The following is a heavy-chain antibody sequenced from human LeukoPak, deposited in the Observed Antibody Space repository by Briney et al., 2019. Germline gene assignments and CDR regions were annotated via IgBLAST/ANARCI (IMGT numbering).Heavy chain of an antibody. Sequence: GGSLRLSWAASGFTFSSYAMSWVRQAPGKGLEWVSAISGSGGSTYYADSVKGRFTISRDNSKNTLYLQMNSLRAEDTAVYYCAKDAFYDSSGYRYFDYWGQGTLVTVSS. CDR1: GFTFSSYA. J-gene: IGHJ4*02. CDR3: AKDAFYDSSGYRYFDY. V-gene: IGHV3-23*01. CDR2: ISGSGGST. D-gene: IGHD3-22*01.